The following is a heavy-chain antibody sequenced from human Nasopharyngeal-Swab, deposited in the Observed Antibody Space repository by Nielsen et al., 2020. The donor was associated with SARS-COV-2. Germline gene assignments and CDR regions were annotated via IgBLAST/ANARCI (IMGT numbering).Heavy chain of an antibody. V-gene: IGHV4-39*01. D-gene: IGHD5-12*01. Sequence: GSLRLSCTVSGGSISSSSYYWGWIRQPPGKGLEWIGSIFYSGSTYYNPSLKSRVTISVDTSKNQFSLKLSSVIAADTAVYYCARRHTSGYAQSWFDPWGQGTLVTVSS. J-gene: IGHJ5*02. CDR1: GGSISSSSYY. CDR2: IFYSGST. CDR3: ARRHTSGYAQSWFDP.